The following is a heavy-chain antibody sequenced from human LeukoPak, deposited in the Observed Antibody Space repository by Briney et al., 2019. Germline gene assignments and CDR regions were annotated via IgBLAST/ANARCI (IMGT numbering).Heavy chain of an antibody. V-gene: IGHV4-39*07. J-gene: IGHJ4*02. Sequence: SETLSLTCTVSGGSISSSSYYWGWIRQPPGKGLERIGSIYYSGSTYYNPSLKSRVTISVDTSKNQFSLKLSSVTAADTAVYYCARVGGDTMVRGVTPFDYWGQGTLVTVSS. D-gene: IGHD3-10*01. CDR3: ARVGGDTMVRGVTPFDY. CDR1: GGSISSSSYY. CDR2: IYYSGST.